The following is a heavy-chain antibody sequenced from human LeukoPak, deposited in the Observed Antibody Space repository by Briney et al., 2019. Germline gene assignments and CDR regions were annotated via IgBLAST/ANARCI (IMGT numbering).Heavy chain of an antibody. CDR2: INPNSGGT. CDR1: GYTFTGYY. V-gene: IGHV1-2*02. J-gene: IGHJ4*02. D-gene: IGHD3-10*01. CDR3: ATYTMVRGDPPGY. Sequence: GASVKVSCKASGYTFTGYYMHWVRQAPGQGLEWMGWINPNSGGTNYAQKFQGRVTMTRDTSISTAYMELSRLRSDDTAVYYCATYTMVRGDPPGYWGQGTLVTVSS.